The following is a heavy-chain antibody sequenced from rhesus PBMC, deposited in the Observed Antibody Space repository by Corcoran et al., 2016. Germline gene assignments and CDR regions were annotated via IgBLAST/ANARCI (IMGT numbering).Heavy chain of an antibody. Sequence: QVQLQESGPGLVKPSETLSLTCPVSGGSISSSNWWSWIRQPPGKGREWIGGIYSKSESTNYNPSLKSRVTISKDTSKNQFSLKLSSVTAADTAVYYCARQGWSGYFDYWGQGVLVTVSS. CDR3: ARQGWSGYFDY. D-gene: IGHD3-22*01. V-gene: IGHV4S12*01. CDR2: IYSKSEST. CDR1: GGSISSSNW. J-gene: IGHJ4*01.